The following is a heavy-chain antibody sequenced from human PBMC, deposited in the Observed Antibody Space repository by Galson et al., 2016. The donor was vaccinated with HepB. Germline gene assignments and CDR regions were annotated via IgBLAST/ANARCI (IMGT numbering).Heavy chain of an antibody. J-gene: IGHJ4*02. V-gene: IGHV4-59*01. CDR2: ISHSGSA. CDR1: GVSISSYY. Sequence: ETLSLTCSVSGVSISSYYWNWIRQPPGKRLEWIGYISHSGSANYNPSLKSRATISIDTSKNQFSLTLSSVIAADTAVYYCARHLGIYNSNSPFDYWGQGTLVTVSS. D-gene: IGHD1/OR15-1a*01. CDR3: ARHLGIYNSNSPFDY.